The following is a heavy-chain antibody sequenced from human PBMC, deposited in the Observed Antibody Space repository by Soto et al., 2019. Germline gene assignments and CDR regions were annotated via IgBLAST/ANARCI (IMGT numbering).Heavy chain of an antibody. Sequence: SVKVSCKASGGTFSSYAISWVRQAPGQGLEWMGGIIPIFGTANYAQKFQGRVTMTTDTSTSTAYMELRSLRSDDTAVYYCARAGYCSSTSCYPGGDYWGQGTLVTVSS. V-gene: IGHV1-69*05. J-gene: IGHJ4*02. CDR3: ARAGYCSSTSCYPGGDY. CDR2: IIPIFGTA. CDR1: GGTFSSYA. D-gene: IGHD2-2*01.